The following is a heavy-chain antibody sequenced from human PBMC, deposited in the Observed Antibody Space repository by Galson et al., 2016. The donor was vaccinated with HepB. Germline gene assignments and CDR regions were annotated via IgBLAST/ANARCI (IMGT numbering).Heavy chain of an antibody. CDR3: VRERYYYASRKQFYYFDY. CDR2: IRSNGDST. V-gene: IGHV3-64D*06. D-gene: IGHD3-10*01. J-gene: IGHJ4*02. CDR1: GFTFSSYA. Sequence: SLRLSCAASGFTFSSYAMHWVRQAPGKALELVSDIRSNGDSTNYADSVKGRFTISRDNVKNTLYLQMSSLRVEDTAVYYCVRERYYYASRKQFYYFDYWGQGTLVTVAS.